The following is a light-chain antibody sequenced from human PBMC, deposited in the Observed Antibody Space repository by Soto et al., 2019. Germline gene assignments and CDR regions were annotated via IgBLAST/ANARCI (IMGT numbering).Light chain of an antibody. CDR3: QQYGSSPST. Sequence: EIVLTQSPGTLSLSPGERATLSCRASQSVYTNFLAWYQQKPGQAPRLLINGASNRTTGIPERFSGSGSGTDFSLTIGSLEPEDFAVYFCQQYGSSPSTFGGGTKVAIK. V-gene: IGKV3-20*01. CDR2: GAS. J-gene: IGKJ4*01. CDR1: QSVYTNF.